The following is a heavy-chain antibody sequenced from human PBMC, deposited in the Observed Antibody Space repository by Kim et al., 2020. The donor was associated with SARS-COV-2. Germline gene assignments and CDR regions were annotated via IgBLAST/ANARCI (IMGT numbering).Heavy chain of an antibody. J-gene: IGHJ3*02. D-gene: IGHD2-2*02. V-gene: IGHV3-33*01. CDR1: GFTFSSYG. CDR2: IWYDGSNK. CDR3: ARDRGRYWSSTSCYTGDAFDI. Sequence: GGSLRLSCAASGFTFSSYGMHWVRQAPGKGLEWVAVIWYDGSNKYYADSVKGRFTISRDNSKNTLYLQMNSLRAEDTAVYYCARDRGRYWSSTSCYTGDAFDIWGQGTMVTVSS.